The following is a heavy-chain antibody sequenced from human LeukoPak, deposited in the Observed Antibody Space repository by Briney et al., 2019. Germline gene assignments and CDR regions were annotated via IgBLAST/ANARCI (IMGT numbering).Heavy chain of an antibody. CDR1: GGSFSGYY. J-gene: IGHJ4*02. CDR2: INHSGST. Sequence: SETLSLTCAVYGGSFSGYYWSWLRQPPGKGLEWIGEINHSGSTNYNPSLKSRVTISVDTSKNQFSLKLSSVTAADTAVYYCARGVVVVAALYVLERHGFDYWGQGTLVTVSS. V-gene: IGHV4-34*01. D-gene: IGHD2-15*01. CDR3: ARGVVVVAALYVLERHGFDY.